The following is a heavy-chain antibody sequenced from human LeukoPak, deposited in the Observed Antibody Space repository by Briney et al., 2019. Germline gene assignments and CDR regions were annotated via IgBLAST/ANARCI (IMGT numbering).Heavy chain of an antibody. D-gene: IGHD6-13*01. J-gene: IGHJ4*02. CDR2: MYDSGRY. Sequence: TPSETLSLTCTVSGGSISGYYWSWIRQPPGKGLEWIGYMYDSGRYDYNPSLKSRVTISVDTSKNQFSLRLRSVTAADTAMYYCARTLGSSFEYWGQGTLVTVSS. V-gene: IGHV4-59*01. CDR1: GGSISGYY. CDR3: ARTLGSSFEY.